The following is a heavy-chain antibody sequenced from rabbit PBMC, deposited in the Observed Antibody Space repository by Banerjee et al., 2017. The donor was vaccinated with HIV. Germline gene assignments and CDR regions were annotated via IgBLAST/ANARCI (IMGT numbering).Heavy chain of an antibody. V-gene: IGHV1S45*01. CDR2: INSSSGNT. CDR1: GFSFSNKYV. J-gene: IGHJ6*01. CDR3: AREAGVIGWNFGL. D-gene: IGHD1-1*01. Sequence: QQQLEESGGDLVKPEGSLTLTCTASGFSFSNKYVMCWVRQAPGKGLEWIACINSSSGNTVYATWAKGRFTISKTSSTTVTLHMTSLTAADTATYFCAREAGVIGWNFGLWGPGTLVTV.